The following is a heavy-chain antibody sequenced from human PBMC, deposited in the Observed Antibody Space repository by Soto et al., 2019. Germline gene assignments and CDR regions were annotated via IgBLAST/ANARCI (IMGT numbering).Heavy chain of an antibody. V-gene: IGHV4-39*01. Sequence: PSETLSLTCTVSGGSISSSSYYWGWISQPPGKGLEWIGSIYYSGSTYYNPSLKSRVTISVDTSKNQFSLKLSSVTAADTAVYYCARQGVLRFLEWLLAFDYWGQGTLVTVSS. J-gene: IGHJ4*02. D-gene: IGHD3-3*01. CDR1: GGSISSSSYY. CDR2: IYYSGST. CDR3: ARQGVLRFLEWLLAFDY.